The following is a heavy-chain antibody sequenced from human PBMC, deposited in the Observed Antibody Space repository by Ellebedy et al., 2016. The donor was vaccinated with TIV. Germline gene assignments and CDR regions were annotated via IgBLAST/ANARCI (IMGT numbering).Heavy chain of an antibody. Sequence: GESLKISCAASGFTFSDCYMNWIRQAPGKGLEWISYISTSGSLIYYADSVKGRFPISRDNAKNSVYLQIDSLRAEDTAVYYCAASEYMSGWSAIDYWGQGTLVTVSS. J-gene: IGHJ4*02. V-gene: IGHV3-11*01. D-gene: IGHD6-19*01. CDR3: AASEYMSGWSAIDY. CDR2: ISTSGSLI. CDR1: GFTFSDCY.